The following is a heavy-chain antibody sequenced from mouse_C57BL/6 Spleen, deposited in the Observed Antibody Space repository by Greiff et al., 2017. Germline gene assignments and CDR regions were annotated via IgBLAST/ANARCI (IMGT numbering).Heavy chain of an antibody. Sequence: EVQLVESGAELVKPGASVKLSCTASGFNIKDYYMHWVKQRTEQGLEWIGWIDPEDGETKYAPKFQGKATITPDTSSNTAYLQRSGLSSEDTAVYYCARDTTVVESAYWGQGTLVTVSA. CDR3: ARDTTVVESAY. J-gene: IGHJ3*01. CDR1: GFNIKDYY. D-gene: IGHD1-1*01. CDR2: IDPEDGET. V-gene: IGHV14-2*01.